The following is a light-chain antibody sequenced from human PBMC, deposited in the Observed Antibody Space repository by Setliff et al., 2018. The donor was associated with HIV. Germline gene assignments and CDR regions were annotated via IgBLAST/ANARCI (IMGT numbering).Light chain of an antibody. Sequence: QSALTQPPSVSGSPGQSVTISCTGTSSDVGSSNRVSWYQQPPGTVPRLMIYEVSSRPSGVSDRFSGSKSVNTASLTISGLLAEDEADYYCSSYTSSGTYVFGTGTKVTVL. CDR2: EVS. CDR3: SSYTSSGTYV. CDR1: SSDVGSSNR. V-gene: IGLV2-18*02. J-gene: IGLJ1*01.